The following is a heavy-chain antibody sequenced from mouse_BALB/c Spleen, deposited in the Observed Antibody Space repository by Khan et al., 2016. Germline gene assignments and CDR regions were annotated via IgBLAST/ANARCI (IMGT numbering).Heavy chain of an antibody. CDR2: INTHTGEP. CDR1: GYTFTNYG. CDR3: ARGGWGYAMDY. Sequence: IQLVQSGPELKKPGETVKISCKASGYTFTNYGMNWVKQTPGKGLKWMVWINTHTGEPTYADDFKGRFAFSLEISANTAYLQINDLKTEDSATYFCARGGWGYAMDYWGQGTSVTVSS. J-gene: IGHJ4*01. D-gene: IGHD3-2*02. V-gene: IGHV9-3-1*01.